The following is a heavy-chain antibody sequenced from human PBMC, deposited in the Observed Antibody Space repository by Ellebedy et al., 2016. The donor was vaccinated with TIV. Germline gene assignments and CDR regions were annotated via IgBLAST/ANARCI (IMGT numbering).Heavy chain of an antibody. Sequence: GGSLRLSCAASGFTFDDYAMHWVRQAPGKGLEWVSGISWNSGSIGYADSVKGRFTISRDNAKNSLYLQMNSLRAEDTAVYYCAKGGGTIFGVVIIRLGYFDYWGQGTLVTVSS. CDR2: ISWNSGSI. J-gene: IGHJ4*02. CDR1: GFTFDDYA. CDR3: AKGGGTIFGVVIIRLGYFDY. V-gene: IGHV3-9*01. D-gene: IGHD3-3*01.